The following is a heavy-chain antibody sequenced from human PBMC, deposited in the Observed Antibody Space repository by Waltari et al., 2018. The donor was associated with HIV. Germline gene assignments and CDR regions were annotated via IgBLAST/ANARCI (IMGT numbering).Heavy chain of an antibody. CDR3: AAPVKAAR. V-gene: IGHV3-23*01. CDR1: GAAFSSYA. CDR2: IGGSDGNT. J-gene: IGHJ4*02. D-gene: IGHD6-6*01. Sequence: EMQLSESGGGLETSGGCVTIACYASGAAFSSYAMSWVRQAPGKGLEWVSAIGGSDGNTYYADSVKGRFTISRDNSKNTLYLQMNSLRAEDTAVYYCAAPVKAARWGQGTLVTVSS.